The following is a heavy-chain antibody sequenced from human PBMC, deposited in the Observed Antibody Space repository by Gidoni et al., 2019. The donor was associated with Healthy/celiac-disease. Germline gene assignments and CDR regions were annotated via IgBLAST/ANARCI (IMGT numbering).Heavy chain of an antibody. V-gene: IGHV3-30-3*01. CDR3: AREKQLANYYYYGMDV. CDR2: ISYDGSNK. CDR1: GFTFSSYA. Sequence: QVQLVESGGGWVQPGRSLRLSCAASGFTFSSYAMHWVRQAPGKGLEWVAVISYDGSNKYYADSVKGRFTISRDNSKNTLYLQMNSLRAEDTAVYYCAREKQLANYYYYGMDVWGQGTTVTVSS. D-gene: IGHD6-13*01. J-gene: IGHJ6*02.